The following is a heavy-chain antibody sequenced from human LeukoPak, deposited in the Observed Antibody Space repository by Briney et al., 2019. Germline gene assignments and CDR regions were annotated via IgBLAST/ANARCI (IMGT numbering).Heavy chain of an antibody. CDR1: GFTFSSYE. CDR2: IKQDGSEK. Sequence: PGGSLRLSCAASGFTFSSYEMNWVRQAPGKGLEWVANIKQDGSEKYYVDSVKGRFTISRDNAKNSLYLQMNSLRAEDTAVYYCAREDIVVVPAAFGMDVWGQGTTVTVSS. D-gene: IGHD2-2*01. CDR3: AREDIVVVPAAFGMDV. V-gene: IGHV3-7*01. J-gene: IGHJ6*02.